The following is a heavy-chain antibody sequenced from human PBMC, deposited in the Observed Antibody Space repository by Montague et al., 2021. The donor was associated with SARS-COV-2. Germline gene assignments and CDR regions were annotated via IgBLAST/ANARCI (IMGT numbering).Heavy chain of an antibody. CDR3: ASSYYYGSGTYDYNYYLDV. CDR2: IAYSGRT. J-gene: IGHJ6*03. D-gene: IGHD3-10*01. Sequence: SETLSLTCTVSGGSVSSSPYYWGWIRQPPGRGLEWVGSIAYSGRTXFXXXXKXRLTISVDTSENQFSLRLSSVTAADTAVYYCASSYYYGSGTYDYNYYLDVWGQGTMVTVSS. V-gene: IGHV4-39*01. CDR1: GGSVSSSPYY.